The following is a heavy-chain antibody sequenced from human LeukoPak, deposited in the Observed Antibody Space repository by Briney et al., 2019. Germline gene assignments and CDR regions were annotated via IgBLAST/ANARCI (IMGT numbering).Heavy chain of an antibody. V-gene: IGHV4-30-4*08. Sequence: SETLSLTCTVSGGSISSGYYYWSWIRQPPGKGLEWIGYIYYSGSTYYNPSLKSRVTISVDTSKNQFSLKLSSVTAADTAVYYCAYTHPYSSSGADYWGQGTLVTVSS. J-gene: IGHJ4*02. CDR1: GGSISSGYYY. CDR2: IYYSGST. CDR3: AYTHPYSSSGADY. D-gene: IGHD6-13*01.